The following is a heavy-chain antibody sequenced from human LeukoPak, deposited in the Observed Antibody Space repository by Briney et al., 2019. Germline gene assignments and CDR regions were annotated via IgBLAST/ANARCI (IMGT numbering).Heavy chain of an antibody. V-gene: IGHV3-23*01. D-gene: IGHD1-1*01. J-gene: IGHJ5*02. CDR2: VSNSGVST. Sequence: PGGSLTLSCAASGFIFSTYAMNWVRQAPGKGLEWISDVSNSGVSTNYAASVKGRFTISRDNSMNMLYLQMNGLRAEDTAVYYCAKDWNPSPNWFGPWGQGTLVIVSS. CDR1: GFIFSTYA. CDR3: AKDWNPSPNWFGP.